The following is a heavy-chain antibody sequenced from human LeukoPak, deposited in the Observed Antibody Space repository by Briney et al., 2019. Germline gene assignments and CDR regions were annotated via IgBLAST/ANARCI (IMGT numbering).Heavy chain of an antibody. CDR1: GFTFSSYW. CDR2: IKQDGSEK. D-gene: IGHD2-15*01. CDR3: ARGTSIVVVVAASPLFDY. Sequence: GGSLRHTCAASGFTFSSYWMSWVRQAPGKGLEWVANIKQDGSEKYYVDSVKGRFTISRDNAKNSLYLQMNSLRAEDTAVYYCARGTSIVVVVAASPLFDYWGQGTLVTVSS. V-gene: IGHV3-7*01. J-gene: IGHJ4*02.